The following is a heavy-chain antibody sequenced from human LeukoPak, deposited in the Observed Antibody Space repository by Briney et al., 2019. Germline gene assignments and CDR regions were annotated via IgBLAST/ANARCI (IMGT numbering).Heavy chain of an antibody. J-gene: IGHJ3*02. CDR2: ISSNGI. CDR3: GKDPNGDYIGAFDM. CDR1: GFSFNIHA. Sequence: GGSLRLSCAASGFSFNIHAMTWVRQAPGKGLEWVSSISSNGIYYAESVKGRFTISRDNSKNTLYLQMNRLRAEDTAVYYCGKDPNGDYIGAFDMWGQGTMVTVSS. V-gene: IGHV3-23*01. D-gene: IGHD4-17*01.